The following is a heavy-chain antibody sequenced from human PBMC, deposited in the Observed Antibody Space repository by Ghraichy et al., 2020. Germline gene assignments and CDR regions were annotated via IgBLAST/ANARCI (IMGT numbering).Heavy chain of an antibody. V-gene: IGHV4-34*01. J-gene: IGHJ5*02. D-gene: IGHD4-23*01. CDR3: ARANPISYILRWAPPREYNWFDP. Sequence: SQTLSLTCAVYGGSFSGYYWSWIRQPPGKGLEWIGEINHSGSTNYNPSLQSRVTISVDTSKNQFSLKLSSVTAAATAVYYCARANPISYILRWAPPREYNWFDPWGQGTLVTVSS. CDR2: INHSGST. CDR1: GGSFSGYY.